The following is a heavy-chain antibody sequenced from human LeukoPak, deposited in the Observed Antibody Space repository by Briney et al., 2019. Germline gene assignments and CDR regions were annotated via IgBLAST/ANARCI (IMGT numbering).Heavy chain of an antibody. CDR1: GGSISTYY. D-gene: IGHD2-21*02. CDR3: ASGYCGGACQLGGVDM. CDR2: IYSSGST. V-gene: IGHV4-4*07. Sequence: SETLSLTCTVSGGSISTYYWSWIRQPAGKGLEWIGRIYSSGSTNYNPSLKSRVTISLDTSGNQFSLKLSSVTAADTAVYYCASGYCGGACQLGGVDMWGQGTMVTVSS. J-gene: IGHJ3*02.